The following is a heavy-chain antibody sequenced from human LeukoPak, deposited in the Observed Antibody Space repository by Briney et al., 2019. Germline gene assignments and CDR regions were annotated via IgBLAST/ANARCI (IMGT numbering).Heavy chain of an antibody. CDR3: ARLDWLSGTWFDY. D-gene: IGHD3-9*01. CDR2: IYYSGST. V-gene: IGHV4-39*01. CDR1: GGSISSSSYY. J-gene: IGHJ4*02. Sequence: SVTLSPTCTVSGGSISSSSYYWGWIRQPPGKGLEWIGSIYYSGSTYYNPSLKSRVTISVDTSKNQFSLKLSSVTAADTAVYYCARLDWLSGTWFDYWGQGTLVTVSS.